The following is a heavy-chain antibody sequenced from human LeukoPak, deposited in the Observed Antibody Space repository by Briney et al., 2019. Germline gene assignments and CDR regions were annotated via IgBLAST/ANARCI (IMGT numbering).Heavy chain of an antibody. CDR3: ARDVTPIYVD. CDR1: GDSISTSSYY. D-gene: IGHD2-2*02. V-gene: IGHV4-39*07. J-gene: IGHJ4*02. Sequence: SETLSLTCTVSGDSISTSSYYWGWIRQPPGKGLEWIGSVFFSGNTYYEPSLKSRVTISVATSTNQYSLNVRSVSAADTAVYYCARDVTPIYVDWGQGTLVTVSS. CDR2: VFFSGNT.